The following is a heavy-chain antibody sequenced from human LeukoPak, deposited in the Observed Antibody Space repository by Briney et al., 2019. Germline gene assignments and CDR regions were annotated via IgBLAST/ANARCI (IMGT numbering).Heavy chain of an antibody. Sequence: PSETLSLTCTVSGGSISSSSYYWGWIRQPPGKGLEWIGSIYYSGSTYYNPSLKSRVTISVDTSKNQFSLKLSSVTAADTAVYYCARGAAVAVTDAFDIWGQGTMVTVSS. V-gene: IGHV4-39*01. CDR3: ARGAAVAVTDAFDI. J-gene: IGHJ3*02. CDR2: IYYSGST. D-gene: IGHD6-19*01. CDR1: GGSISSSSYY.